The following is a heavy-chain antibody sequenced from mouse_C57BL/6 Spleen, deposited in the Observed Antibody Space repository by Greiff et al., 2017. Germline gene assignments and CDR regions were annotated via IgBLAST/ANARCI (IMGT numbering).Heavy chain of an antibody. V-gene: IGHV3-6*01. CDR2: ISYDGSN. J-gene: IGHJ3*01. D-gene: IGHD2-4*01. CDR3: ARDHYDYDGFAY. CDR1: GYSITSGYY. Sequence: EVKLMESGPGLVKPSQSLSLTCSVTGYSITSGYYWNWIRQFPGNKLEWMGYISYDGSNNYNPSLKNRISITRDTSKNQFFLKLNSVTTEDTATYYCARDHYDYDGFAYWGQGTLVTVSA.